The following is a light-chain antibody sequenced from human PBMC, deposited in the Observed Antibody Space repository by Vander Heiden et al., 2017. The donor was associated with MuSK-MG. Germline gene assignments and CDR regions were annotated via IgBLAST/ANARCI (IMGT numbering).Light chain of an antibody. V-gene: IGKV1-5*01. CDR2: DAS. CDR1: QSISSW. CDR3: QHENSYSGT. J-gene: IGKJ2*01. Sequence: DIQMTQSPSTLSASVGDRVTITCRASQSISSWLAWYQQKPGKAPKLLIYDASSLESGVPSRFSGSGSGTEFTLTISSLQPDDFATYYCQHENSYSGTFGQGTKVDIK.